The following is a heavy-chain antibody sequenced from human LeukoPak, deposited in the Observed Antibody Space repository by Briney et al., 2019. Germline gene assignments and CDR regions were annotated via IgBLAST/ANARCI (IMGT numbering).Heavy chain of an antibody. D-gene: IGHD3-22*01. J-gene: IGHJ4*02. V-gene: IGHV4-59*01. CDR3: ATTRGDYYDSSGYYS. Sequence: PSETLSLTCTVSGGSISSYYWSWIRQPPGKGLEWIGYIYYSGSTNYNPSLKSRVSISVDTSKNQFSLKLSSVTAADTAVYYCATTRGDYYDSSGYYSWGQGTLVTVSS. CDR2: IYYSGST. CDR1: GGSISSYY.